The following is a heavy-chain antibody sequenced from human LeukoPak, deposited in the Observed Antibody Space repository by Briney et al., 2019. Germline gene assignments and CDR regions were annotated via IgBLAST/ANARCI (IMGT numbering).Heavy chain of an antibody. J-gene: IGHJ4*02. Sequence: GGSLRLSCAASGFIFSSYWMSWVRQAPGKGLDWVANIRQDGSEKYYVDSVKGRFTISRDNAKNSMYLQMNSLRAEDTAVYYCARIYESGSYYYFDYWGQGTLVTVSS. CDR1: GFIFSSYW. CDR2: IRQDGSEK. V-gene: IGHV3-7*01. CDR3: ARIYESGSYYYFDY. D-gene: IGHD3-10*01.